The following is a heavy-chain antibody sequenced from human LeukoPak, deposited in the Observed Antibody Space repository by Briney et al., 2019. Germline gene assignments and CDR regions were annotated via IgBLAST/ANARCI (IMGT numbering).Heavy chain of an antibody. J-gene: IGHJ6*02. CDR2: ISYDGSNK. D-gene: IGHD1-26*01. CDR3: AKDWWEQVRYYYYGMDV. V-gene: IGHV3-30*04. CDR1: GFTFSSYA. Sequence: GGSLRLSCAASGFTFSSYAMHWVRQAPGKGLEWVAVISYDGSNKYYADSVKGRFTISRDNSKNTLYLQMNSLRAEDTAVYYCAKDWWEQVRYYYYGMDVWGQGTTVTVSS.